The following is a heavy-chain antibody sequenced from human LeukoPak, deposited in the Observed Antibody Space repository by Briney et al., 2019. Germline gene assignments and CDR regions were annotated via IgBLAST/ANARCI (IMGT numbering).Heavy chain of an antibody. CDR2: ISNSGGST. Sequence: GGSLRLSCAASGFTFSNYAMSWVRQAPGKGLEWVSAISNSGGSTYYADSVKGRFTISRDSSKNTLCLQMNSLRAEDTAIYYCAKGRDHSDYWGQGTLVTVSS. CDR3: AKGRDHSDY. CDR1: GFTFSNYA. V-gene: IGHV3-23*01. J-gene: IGHJ4*02.